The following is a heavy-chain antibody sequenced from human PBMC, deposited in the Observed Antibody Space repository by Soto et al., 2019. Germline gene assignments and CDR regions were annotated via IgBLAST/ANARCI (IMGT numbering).Heavy chain of an antibody. CDR3: ARDSRLGFPDY. J-gene: IGHJ4*02. D-gene: IGHD3-16*01. Sequence: SETLSLTCTVSDDSSSNYKWSWIRQPPGRRLEWIGYIDSNGGTSYNPSLQSRVTISIDTSTKQFSLKLNSVTAADTAVYYCARDSRLGFPDYWGQGTLVTVSS. CDR1: DDSSSNYK. CDR2: IDSNGGT. V-gene: IGHV4-59*01.